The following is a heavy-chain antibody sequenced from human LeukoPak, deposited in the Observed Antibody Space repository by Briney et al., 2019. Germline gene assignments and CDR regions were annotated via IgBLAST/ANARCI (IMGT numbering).Heavy chain of an antibody. J-gene: IGHJ4*02. V-gene: IGHV3-48*03. CDR2: ISSSGSTI. Sequence: PGGALRLSCAASGVTFSGYEMNGVRQAPGKGLEWVSYISSSGSTIYYADSVRGRFTISRDNAKNSLYLQMNSLRAEDTAVYYCARGGDNSGWYSRLPYWGQGTLVTVSS. D-gene: IGHD6-19*01. CDR3: ARGGDNSGWYSRLPY. CDR1: GVTFSGYE.